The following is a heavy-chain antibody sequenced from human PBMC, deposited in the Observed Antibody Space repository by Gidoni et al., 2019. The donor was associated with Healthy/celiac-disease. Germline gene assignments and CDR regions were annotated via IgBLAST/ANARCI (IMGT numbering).Heavy chain of an antibody. D-gene: IGHD3-22*01. V-gene: IGHV1-69*02. CDR2: IIPILGIA. J-gene: IGHJ3*02. Sequence: QVQLVQSGAEVKKPGSSVKVSCKASGGTFSSYTISWVRQAPGQGLEWMGRIIPILGIANYAQKFQGRVTITADKSTSTAYMELSSLRSEDTAVYYCARWRNYDSSGYEGDAFDIWGQGTMVTVSS. CDR1: GGTFSSYT. CDR3: ARWRNYDSSGYEGDAFDI.